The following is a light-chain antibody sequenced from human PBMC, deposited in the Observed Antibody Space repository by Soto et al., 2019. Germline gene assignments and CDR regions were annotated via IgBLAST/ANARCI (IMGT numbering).Light chain of an antibody. J-gene: IGKJ4*01. CDR3: QQYDSSPLT. V-gene: IGKV3-20*01. Sequence: EIVLTQSPGTLSLSPGERATLSCRASQSVSSSYLAWYQQKPGQAPRLLIYGASSRATGIPDRFSGSGSGTDFTLTISRLEPEDFVVYYYQQYDSSPLTFGGGTKVEIK. CDR1: QSVSSSY. CDR2: GAS.